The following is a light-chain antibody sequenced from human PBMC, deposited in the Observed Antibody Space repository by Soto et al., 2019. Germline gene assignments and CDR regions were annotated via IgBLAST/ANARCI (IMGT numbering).Light chain of an antibody. Sequence: EIVMTQSPATLSVSPGERATLSCRASQSVSSNLAWYQQKPGQAPRLLIYGASTRATGIPDRFSGSGSGTDFTLTISRLEPEDFAVYYCQQYGSSPSPITFGQGTRLEI. CDR2: GAS. CDR3: QQYGSSPSPIT. CDR1: QSVSSN. V-gene: IGKV3-20*01. J-gene: IGKJ5*01.